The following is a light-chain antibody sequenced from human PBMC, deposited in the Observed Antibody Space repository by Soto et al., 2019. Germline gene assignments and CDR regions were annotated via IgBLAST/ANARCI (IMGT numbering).Light chain of an antibody. J-gene: IGKJ4*01. CDR1: QRIGRD. Sequence: EILLTQTPAILSASPGDAITLSCRASQRIGRDLAWYQQRRGQSPRLLMYGPSTRATGVPARFSGSGSGAESNLTISNLQAEDVAVYYCQQYNDWPPSFGGGTKVEI. CDR3: QQYNDWPPS. V-gene: IGKV3-15*01. CDR2: GPS.